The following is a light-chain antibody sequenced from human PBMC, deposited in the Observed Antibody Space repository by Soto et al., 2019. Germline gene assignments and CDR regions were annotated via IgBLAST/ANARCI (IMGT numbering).Light chain of an antibody. V-gene: IGKV3-20*01. CDR2: AAS. CDR3: QQCGSSPWT. CDR1: QSVSSYY. J-gene: IGKJ1*01. Sequence: EIVLTHSPGTLSLSPWEIATLSCRASQSVSSYYLAWYQQKPGQAPRPLIYAASSRATGIPDRFSGGGSGTDFTLTISRLEPEDFAVYYCQQCGSSPWTFGQGTKVDIK.